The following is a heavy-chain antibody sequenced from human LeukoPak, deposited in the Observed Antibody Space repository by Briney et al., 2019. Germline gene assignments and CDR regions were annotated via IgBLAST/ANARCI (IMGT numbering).Heavy chain of an antibody. Sequence: GGSLRLSCAASGFTFSIYWMHWVRQAPGKGLVWVSRINSDGSSTSYADSVKGRFTISRDNAKNTLYLQMNSLRAQDTAVYYCARDEDWSGYYGAFDIWGQGTMVTVSS. CDR1: GFTFSIYW. CDR3: ARDEDWSGYYGAFDI. D-gene: IGHD3-3*01. J-gene: IGHJ3*02. CDR2: INSDGSST. V-gene: IGHV3-74*01.